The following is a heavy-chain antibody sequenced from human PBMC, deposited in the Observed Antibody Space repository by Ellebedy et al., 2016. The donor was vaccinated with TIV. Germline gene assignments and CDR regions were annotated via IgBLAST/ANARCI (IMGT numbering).Heavy chain of an antibody. CDR2: ITSSSTYI. Sequence: GESLKISCAASGFTFSSYTMNWVRQAPGKGLEWVSSITSSSTYIIYADSVKVRFTMSRDNAKNSLYLQMNSLRAEDTAVYYCVGVLGMQTAGTWSCYLDLWGRGTLVTVSS. V-gene: IGHV3-21*04. CDR3: VGVLGMQTAGTWSCYLDL. CDR1: GFTFSSYT. D-gene: IGHD6-13*01. J-gene: IGHJ2*01.